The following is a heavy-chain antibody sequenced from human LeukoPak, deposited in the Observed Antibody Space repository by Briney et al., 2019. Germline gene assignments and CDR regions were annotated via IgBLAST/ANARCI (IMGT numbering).Heavy chain of an antibody. D-gene: IGHD3-10*01. CDR3: ARRWGSGIRGAFDI. CDR1: GYTFTTYD. CDR2: IRGNNGKT. J-gene: IGHJ3*02. Sequence: ASVKVSCKASGYTFTTYDISWVRQAPGQGLEWMGWIRGNNGKTNYAKKFQVRVTMTTDTSTSTTYMELRSLRSDDTAIYYCARRWGSGIRGAFDIWGQGTMVTVSS. V-gene: IGHV1-18*01.